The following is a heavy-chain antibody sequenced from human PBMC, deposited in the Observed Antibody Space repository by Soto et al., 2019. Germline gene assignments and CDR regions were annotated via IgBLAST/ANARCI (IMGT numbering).Heavy chain of an antibody. J-gene: IGHJ4*02. CDR1: GGSISSYY. V-gene: IGHV4-59*01. Sequence: SETLSLTCTVSGGSISSYYWSWIRQPPGKGLEWIGYIYYSGSTNYNPSLKSRVTISVDTSKNQFSLKLSSVTAADTAVYYCARGWDDIVAYFDYWGQGTLVTVSS. D-gene: IGHD5-12*01. CDR3: ARGWDDIVAYFDY. CDR2: IYYSGST.